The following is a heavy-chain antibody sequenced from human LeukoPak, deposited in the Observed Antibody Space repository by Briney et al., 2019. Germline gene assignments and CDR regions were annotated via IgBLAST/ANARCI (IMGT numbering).Heavy chain of an antibody. D-gene: IGHD3-16*01. CDR3: ARGGEGLVAPSY. V-gene: IGHV7-4-1*02. J-gene: IGHJ4*02. CDR1: GYTFNNYA. Sequence: SVKVSCKASGYTFNNYAMHWVRQAPGQGLEWMGWINTKTGTPTYAPGFTGRFVFLLDTSVSTAYLQISSLKADDAAVYYCARGGEGLVAPSYWGQGTLVTVSS. CDR2: INTKTGTP.